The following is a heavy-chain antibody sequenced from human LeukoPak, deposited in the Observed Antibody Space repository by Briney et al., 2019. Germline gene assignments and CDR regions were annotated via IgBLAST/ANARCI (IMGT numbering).Heavy chain of an antibody. Sequence: PGGSLRLSCATSGFTFNGSALHWVRQASGQGLEWVGRIRSKAHRYATAYAASVKGRFTVSRDDSKNMAYLLMNSLKTEDTAIYYCTRRHYGDYVVDNWGQGTLSPSPQ. CDR1: GFTFNGSA. D-gene: IGHD4-17*01. CDR3: TRRHYGDYVVDN. CDR2: IRSKAHRYAT. J-gene: IGHJ4*02. V-gene: IGHV3-73*01.